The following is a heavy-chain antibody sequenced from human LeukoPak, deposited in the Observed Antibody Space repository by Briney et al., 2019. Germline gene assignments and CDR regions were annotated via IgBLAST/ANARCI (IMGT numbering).Heavy chain of an antibody. CDR3: ARGDSYGYRYFDY. J-gene: IGHJ4*02. CDR2: IYYSGST. CDR1: GGSLSSGDYY. D-gene: IGHD5-18*01. V-gene: IGHV4-30-4*01. Sequence: SQTLSLTCTVSGGSLSSGDYYWSWIRQPPGKGLEWIGYIYYSGSTYYNPSLKSRVTISVDTSKNQFSLKLSSVTAADTAVYYCARGDSYGYRYFDYWGQGTLVTVSS.